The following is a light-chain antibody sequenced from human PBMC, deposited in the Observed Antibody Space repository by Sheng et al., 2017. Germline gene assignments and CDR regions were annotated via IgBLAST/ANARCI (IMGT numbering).Light chain of an antibody. V-gene: IGLV1-40*01. CDR1: SSNIGAGYD. CDR3: QSYDSSLSGWV. Sequence: QSVLTQPPSVSGAPGQRVTISCTGSSSNIGAGYDVHWYQQLPGTAPKLLIYGNNNRPSGVPXRFSGSKSGTSASLAITGLQAEDEADYYCQSYDSSLSGWVFGGGTKLTVL. CDR2: GNN. J-gene: IGLJ3*02.